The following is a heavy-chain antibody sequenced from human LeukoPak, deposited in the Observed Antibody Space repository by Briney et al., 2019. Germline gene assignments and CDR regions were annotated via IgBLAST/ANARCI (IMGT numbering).Heavy chain of an antibody. CDR2: IKSISGGGTT. Sequence: GGSLRLSCGASGYPWSEGRMKSKHQAKSQGLAWAGYIKSISGGGTTDYAAPVKGRFTILIVDYTNTFYLQMNKLRTEVTAVYYWTTWPVEGLTSVYWGEEPLVTVSS. J-gene: IGHJ4*02. D-gene: IGHD3-10*01. CDR1: GYPWSEGR. V-gene: IGHV3-15*03. CDR3: TTWPVEGLTSVY.